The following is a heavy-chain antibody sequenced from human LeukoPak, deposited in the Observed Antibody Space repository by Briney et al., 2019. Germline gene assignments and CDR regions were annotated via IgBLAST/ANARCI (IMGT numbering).Heavy chain of an antibody. J-gene: IGHJ4*02. V-gene: IGHV3-30*02. D-gene: IGHD2-21*02. CDR2: IRYDGSNK. CDR3: AKERSGGDFFDY. Sequence: GGTLRLSCAASGFTFSSYGMHWVRQAPGKGLEWVAFIRYDGSNKYYADSVKGRFTISRDNSKNTLSLQMNNLRAEDTAIYYCAKERSGGDFFDYWGQGTLVTVSS. CDR1: GFTFSSYG.